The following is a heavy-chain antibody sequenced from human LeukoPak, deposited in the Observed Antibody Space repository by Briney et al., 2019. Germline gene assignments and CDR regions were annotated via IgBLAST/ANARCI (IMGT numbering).Heavy chain of an antibody. Sequence: GSSVKVSCKASGGTFSSYPISWVRQAPGQGLEWMGRIIPILGIANYAQKFQGRVTITADKSTSTAYMELSSLRSEDTAVYYCAGSFLYDSSGYYFSPQYFDYWGQGTLVTVSS. CDR2: IIPILGIA. D-gene: IGHD3-22*01. J-gene: IGHJ4*02. CDR3: AGSFLYDSSGYYFSPQYFDY. CDR1: GGTFSSYP. V-gene: IGHV1-69*02.